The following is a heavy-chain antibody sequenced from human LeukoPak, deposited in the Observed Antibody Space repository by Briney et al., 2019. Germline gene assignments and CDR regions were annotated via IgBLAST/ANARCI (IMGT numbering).Heavy chain of an antibody. V-gene: IGHV4-39*01. CDR2: IYYSGST. CDR1: GGSISSSSYY. D-gene: IGHD3-3*01. Sequence: TSETLSLTCTVSGGSISSSSYYWGWIRQPPGKGLEWIGSIYYSGSTFYNPSLKSRVTISVDTSKNQFSLQLSSVTAADTAVYYCARGVVQAYGAFDIWGQGTMVTVSS. J-gene: IGHJ3*02. CDR3: ARGVVQAYGAFDI.